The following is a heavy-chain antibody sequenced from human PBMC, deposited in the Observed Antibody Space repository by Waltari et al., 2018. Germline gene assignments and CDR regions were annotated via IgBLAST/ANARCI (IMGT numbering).Heavy chain of an antibody. D-gene: IGHD4-4*01. CDR2: MSNDGTTK. V-gene: IGHV3-30-3*01. CDR1: SFTFRNFG. J-gene: IGHJ6*02. Sequence: QVQLVESGGGVVQPGGSLRLSCAASSFTFRNFGIQWLRQAPGKGLEWVAFMSNDGTTKYYADSVKGRFTISRDNPKNTLYLQMNSLRPEDTAVYYCARDPTVTAYYYYYMDVWGQGTTVTVSS. CDR3: ARDPTVTAYYYYYMDV.